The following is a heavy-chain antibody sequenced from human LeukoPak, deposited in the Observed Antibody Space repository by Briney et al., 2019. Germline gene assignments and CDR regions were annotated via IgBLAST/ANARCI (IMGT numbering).Heavy chain of an antibody. J-gene: IGHJ3*02. V-gene: IGHV4-59*01. CDR1: GGSISSYY. CDR2: IYYSGST. Sequence: SEALSLTCTVSGGSISSYYWSWIRQPPGKGLEWIGYIYYSGSTNYNPSLKSRVTISVDTSKNQFSLKLSSVTAADTAVYYCARDKSHYYGSGSYYSDAFDIWGQGTMVTVSS. CDR3: ARDKSHYYGSGSYYSDAFDI. D-gene: IGHD3-10*01.